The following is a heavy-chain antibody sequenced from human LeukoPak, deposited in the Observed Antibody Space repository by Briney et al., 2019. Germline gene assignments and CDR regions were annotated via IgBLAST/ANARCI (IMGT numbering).Heavy chain of an antibody. CDR2: ISSSSSYI. J-gene: IGHJ4*02. D-gene: IGHD6-19*01. CDR1: GFTFSSYS. V-gene: IGHV3-21*01. CDR3: ASVGIAVALDY. Sequence: GGSLRLSCAASGFTFSSYSMNWVRQAPGKGLEWVSSISSSSSYIYYADSVKGRFTISRDNAKNSLYLQMNSLRAEDTAVYYCASVGIAVALDYWGQGTLVTVSS.